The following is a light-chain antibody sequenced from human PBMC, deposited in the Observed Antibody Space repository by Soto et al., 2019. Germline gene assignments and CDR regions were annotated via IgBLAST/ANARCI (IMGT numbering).Light chain of an antibody. CDR1: SSDVGGYNY. Sequence: QSALTHPRSVSGSPGQSVTISCTGTSSDVGGYNYVSWYQQHPGKAPKLMIYDVSKRPSGVPDRFSGSKSGNTASLTISGLQAEDEADYYCCSYAGSPWVFGGGTKVTVL. J-gene: IGLJ3*02. V-gene: IGLV2-11*01. CDR3: CSYAGSPWV. CDR2: DVS.